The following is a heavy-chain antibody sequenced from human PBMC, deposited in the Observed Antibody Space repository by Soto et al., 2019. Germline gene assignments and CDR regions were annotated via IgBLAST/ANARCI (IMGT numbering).Heavy chain of an antibody. V-gene: IGHV3-11*06. D-gene: IGHD3-3*01. CDR1: GFTFSDYY. CDR3: ARALTCRYTFWIGYNYYHYGMDL. CDR2: ISGTGRYT. Sequence: PGGSLRLSCAVSGFTFSDYYMSWIRQAPGKGLEWLSYISGTGRYTNYADSVKGRFTISRDNSKNSLYLQMNSLRAEDTAMYYCARALTCRYTFWIGYNYYHYGMDLWGQGTMVTVYS. J-gene: IGHJ6*02.